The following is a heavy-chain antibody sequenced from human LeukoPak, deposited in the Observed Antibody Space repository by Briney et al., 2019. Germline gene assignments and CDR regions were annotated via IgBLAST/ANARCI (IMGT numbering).Heavy chain of an antibody. Sequence: SETLSLTCTVSGGSISSSSYYWGWIRQPPGKGLEWIGSIYYSGSTYYNPSLKSRVTISVDTSKNQFSLKLSSVTAADTAVYYCARENLGGSYHPFDYWGQGTLVTVSS. J-gene: IGHJ4*02. CDR1: GGSISSSSYY. CDR2: IYYSGST. V-gene: IGHV4-39*07. D-gene: IGHD1-26*01. CDR3: ARENLGGSYHPFDY.